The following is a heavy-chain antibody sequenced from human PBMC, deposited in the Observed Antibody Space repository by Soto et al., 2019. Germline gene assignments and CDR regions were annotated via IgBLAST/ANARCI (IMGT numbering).Heavy chain of an antibody. V-gene: IGHV5-51*01. Sequence: GESLKISCKASGYNFANYWIGWVRQMPGKGLEWMGIIYPGDSDTRYSPSFQGQVTISADKSIMTAYLQWATLRASDTAIYYCARKYCSGDSCYSGMNGEFDAFDIWGQGTLVTVSS. D-gene: IGHD2-15*01. J-gene: IGHJ3*02. CDR3: ARKYCSGDSCYSGMNGEFDAFDI. CDR2: IYPGDSDT. CDR1: GYNFANYW.